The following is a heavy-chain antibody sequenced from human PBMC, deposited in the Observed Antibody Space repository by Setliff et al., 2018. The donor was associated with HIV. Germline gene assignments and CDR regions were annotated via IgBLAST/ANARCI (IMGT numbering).Heavy chain of an antibody. CDR1: GYTFTGYY. J-gene: IGHJ4*02. V-gene: IGHV1-2*02. CDR2: INPNSGDT. Sequence: GASVKVSCKASGYTFTGYYMHWLRQAPGQGLEWTGWINPNSGDTKYAQKFQGRGTMTRDTSISTAYMELSRLRSDDTAVYYCARDISATIRPLFDSWGQGTLVTVSS. CDR3: ARDISATIRPLFDS. D-gene: IGHD5-12*01.